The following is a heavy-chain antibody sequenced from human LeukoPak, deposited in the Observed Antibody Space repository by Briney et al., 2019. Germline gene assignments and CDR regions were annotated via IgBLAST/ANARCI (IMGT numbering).Heavy chain of an antibody. J-gene: IGHJ4*02. CDR3: ARQYGRPFDY. CDR1: GYSFSDSW. Sequence: GESLKISCKGSGYSFSDSWIGWVRQMPGKGLEWMGIIYPGDSDTRYSPSFQGQVTISADKSISTAYLQWSSLKATDTATYYCARQYGRPFDYWGQGTLVTVSS. D-gene: IGHD4-17*01. CDR2: IYPGDSDT. V-gene: IGHV5-51*01.